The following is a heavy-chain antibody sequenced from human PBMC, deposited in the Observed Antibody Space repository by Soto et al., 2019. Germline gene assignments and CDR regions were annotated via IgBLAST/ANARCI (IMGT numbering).Heavy chain of an antibody. Sequence: GDSLNISCQAPGHTFNNYGIALVRQMPGIALDYVGIIYPGDSDTRYSPPLQGQVTISADTSISTAYLQWSSLKASDSGMYYCARRIKDDSGSSAYYSHFDVCGRGTTVTAS. CDR3: ARRIKDDSGSSAYYSHFDV. CDR2: IYPGDSDT. V-gene: IGHV5-51*01. CDR1: GHTFNNYG. J-gene: IGHJ6*02. D-gene: IGHD3-10*01.